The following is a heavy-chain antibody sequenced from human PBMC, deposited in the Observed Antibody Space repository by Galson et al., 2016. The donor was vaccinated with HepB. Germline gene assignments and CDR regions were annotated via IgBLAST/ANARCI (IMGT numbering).Heavy chain of an antibody. CDR1: GGPFSNLA. J-gene: IGHJ4*02. CDR2: IIPSLDIT. CDR3: ATQNMAPTGTPNYHFDS. V-gene: IGHV1-69*10. D-gene: IGHD5-24*01. Sequence: SVKVSCKASGGPFSNLAINWVRQAPGQGLEWMGGIIPSLDITNHAQNFQGRVTFTADKATSTAYMELSRLTSEDAAVFFCATQNMAPTGTPNYHFDSWGQGTLVTVSS.